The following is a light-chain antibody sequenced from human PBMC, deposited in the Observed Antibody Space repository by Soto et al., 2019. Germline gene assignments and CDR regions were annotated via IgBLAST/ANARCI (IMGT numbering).Light chain of an antibody. CDR2: EVS. J-gene: IGLJ2*01. CDR1: SSDIGGYNY. V-gene: IGLV2-14*01. Sequence: QSALTQPASVSGSPGQSITISCTGTSSDIGGYNYVSWYQQHPGKAPKLMIYEVSNRPSGVSDCFSASKSGNTAYLTICGLQAEDEADYYCSSYTSSDPQAVFGGGTKLTVL. CDR3: SSYTSSDPQAV.